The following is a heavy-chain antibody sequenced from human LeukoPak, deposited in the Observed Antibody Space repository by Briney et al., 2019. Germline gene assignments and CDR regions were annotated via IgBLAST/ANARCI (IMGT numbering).Heavy chain of an antibody. CDR1: GFTFSSYG. V-gene: IGHV3-33*01. CDR3: ARGSPYYDILTGYTFDY. CDR2: IWYDGSNK. Sequence: GGSLRHSCAASGFTFSSYGMHWVRQAPGKGLEWVAVIWYDGSNKYYADSVKGRFTISRDNSKNTLYLQMNSLRAEDTAVYYCARGSPYYDILTGYTFDYWGQGTLVTVSS. D-gene: IGHD3-9*01. J-gene: IGHJ4*02.